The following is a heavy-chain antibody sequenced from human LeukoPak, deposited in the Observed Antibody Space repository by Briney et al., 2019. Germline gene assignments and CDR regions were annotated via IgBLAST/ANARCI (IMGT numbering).Heavy chain of an antibody. CDR3: ALGEVTFDY. V-gene: IGHV4-61*02. D-gene: IGHD5-18*01. CDR2: IYTSGST. Sequence: PPETLSLTCTVSGGSISSGSYYWSWIRQPAGKGLEWIGRIYTSGSTNYNPSLKSRVTISVDTSKNQFSLKLSSVTAADTAVYYGALGEVTFDYWGQGTLVTASS. CDR1: GGSISSGSYY. J-gene: IGHJ4*02.